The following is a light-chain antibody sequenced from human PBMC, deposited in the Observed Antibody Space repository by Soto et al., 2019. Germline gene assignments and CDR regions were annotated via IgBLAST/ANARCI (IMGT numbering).Light chain of an antibody. Sequence: VCTHSRAILSVSPGERATVSCRASQSLNSNLAWYQQKPGQAPRLLISGASTRATGIPARFSGSGSGTDFTLTISSLQPEDFATYYCQQSFITPRTFGQGTKVDI. CDR1: QSLNSN. CDR3: QQSFITPRT. CDR2: GAS. V-gene: IGKV3-15*01. J-gene: IGKJ1*01.